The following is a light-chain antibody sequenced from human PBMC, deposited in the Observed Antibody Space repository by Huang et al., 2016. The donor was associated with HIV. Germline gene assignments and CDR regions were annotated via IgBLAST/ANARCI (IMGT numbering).Light chain of an antibody. Sequence: IVLTQSPATLSWYPGERVTLSCRASQSVGNYIAWYQQHPGQSPKLLIYDTSNRATCTPGRFSGSGSGTDFTLTISSLQSEDFAVYYCQQRSSGVTFGGGTKVQVK. CDR1: QSVGNY. CDR2: DTS. J-gene: IGKJ4*01. V-gene: IGKV3-11*01. CDR3: QQRSSGVT.